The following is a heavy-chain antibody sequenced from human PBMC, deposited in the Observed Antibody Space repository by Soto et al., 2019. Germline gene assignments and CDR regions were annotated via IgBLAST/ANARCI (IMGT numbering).Heavy chain of an antibody. CDR1: GASISGYH. Sequence: QVQLQESGPGLVKPSETLSLTCTVSGASISGYHWSWIRQFPGKGLECLGYISYSGATNYNPSLKSRVTMSIDTCKNQFSLQLNSVTAADTAVYYCARAFAIDWYTYNFDYWGQGPLVTVSS. CDR3: ARAFAIDWYTYNFDY. CDR2: ISYSGAT. D-gene: IGHD3-9*01. V-gene: IGHV4-59*08. J-gene: IGHJ4*02.